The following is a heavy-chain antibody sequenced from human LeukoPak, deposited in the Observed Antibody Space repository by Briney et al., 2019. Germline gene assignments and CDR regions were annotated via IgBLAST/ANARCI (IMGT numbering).Heavy chain of an antibody. V-gene: IGHV4-61*02. D-gene: IGHD2/OR15-2a*01. CDR1: GGSISSGSYY. CDR2: IYTSGST. CDR3: ARGTLGLFRYYYGMDV. Sequence: PSQTLSLTCTVSGGSISSGSYYWSWIRQPAGKGLEWIGRIYTSGSTNYNPSLKSRVTISVDTSKNQFSLKLSSVTAAGTAVYYCARGTLGLFRYYYGMDVWGQGTTVTVSS. J-gene: IGHJ6*02.